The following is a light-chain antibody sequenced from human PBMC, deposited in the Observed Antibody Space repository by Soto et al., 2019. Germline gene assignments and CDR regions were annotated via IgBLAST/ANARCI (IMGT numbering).Light chain of an antibody. Sequence: QSALTQPPSVSGAPGQRGTISCTGSSSNIGAGYDVHWYQQLPGTAPKLLIYGNSNRPSGVPDRFSGSKSGTSASLAITGLQAEDDADYYCQSYVSSLSGPVFGGGTQLTVL. V-gene: IGLV1-40*01. CDR2: GNS. J-gene: IGLJ7*01. CDR3: QSYVSSLSGPV. CDR1: SSNIGAGYD.